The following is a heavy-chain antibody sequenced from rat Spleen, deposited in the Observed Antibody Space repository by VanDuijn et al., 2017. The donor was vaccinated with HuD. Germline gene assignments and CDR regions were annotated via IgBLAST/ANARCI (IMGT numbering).Heavy chain of an antibody. D-gene: IGHD1-7*01. Sequence: EVQLVESDGGLVQPGRSLKLSCAASGFTFSNYDMAWVRQAPTKGLGWIASISSGGGHTYYRDSVKGRFTISRDNAKSTQYLQMDSLRSEDTATYYCARYGGLRNWFPYWGQGTLVTVSS. CDR2: ISSGGGHT. CDR3: ARYGGLRNWFPY. CDR1: GFTFSNYD. J-gene: IGHJ3*01. V-gene: IGHV5S13*01.